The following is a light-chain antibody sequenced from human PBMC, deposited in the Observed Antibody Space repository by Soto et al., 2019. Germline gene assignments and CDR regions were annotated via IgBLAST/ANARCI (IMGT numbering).Light chain of an antibody. CDR3: ETWDSNTWV. CDR1: SGHSSYI. Sequence: QPVLTQSSAASAYLGSSVKLNCTLSSGHSSYIIAWHQQQPGEAPRYLMKLAGSGSYNKGGGVPDRFSGSSSGADRYLNSSNLQFEDEADYYCETWDSNTWVFGGGTKLTAL. V-gene: IGLV4-60*01. J-gene: IGLJ3*02. CDR2: LAGSGSY.